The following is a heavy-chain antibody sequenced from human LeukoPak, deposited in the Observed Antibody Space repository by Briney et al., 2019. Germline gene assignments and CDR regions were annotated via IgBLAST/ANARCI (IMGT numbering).Heavy chain of an antibody. CDR2: IKSKTDGGTT. J-gene: IGHJ4*02. CDR1: GFTFSNAW. V-gene: IGHV3-15*01. CDR3: TSDSNPHIVVVPAATDY. Sequence: PGGSLRLSCAASGFTFSNAWMSWVRQAPGKGLEWVGRIKSKTDGGTTDYAAPVKGRFTNSRDDSKNTLYLQMNSLKTEDTAVYYCTSDSNPHIVVVPAATDYWGQGTLVTVSS. D-gene: IGHD2-2*01.